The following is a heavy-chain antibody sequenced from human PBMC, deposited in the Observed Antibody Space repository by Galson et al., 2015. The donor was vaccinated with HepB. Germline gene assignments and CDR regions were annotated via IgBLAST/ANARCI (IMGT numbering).Heavy chain of an antibody. V-gene: IGHV2-70*17. CDR3: ARYRGGSDHGDFFDY. CDR2: IDWDGDK. CDR1: GFSLTTSGMC. J-gene: IGHJ4*02. Sequence: PALVKPTQTLTLTCTFSGFSLTTSGMCVGWIRQPPGKALEWLARIDWDGDKFYSRSLKTRLTFSKDTSKNQVVLTMANMDPVDTAIYYCARYRGGSDHGDFFDYWGQGILVTVSS. D-gene: IGHD4-17*01.